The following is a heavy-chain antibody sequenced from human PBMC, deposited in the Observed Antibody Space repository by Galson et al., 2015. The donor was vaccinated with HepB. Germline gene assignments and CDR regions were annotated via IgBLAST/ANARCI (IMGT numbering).Heavy chain of an antibody. D-gene: IGHD6-13*01. CDR1: GFTFSDYY. CDR2: ISSSSSYT. J-gene: IGHJ4*02. CDR3: ARDADSAAAAGPYFDY. V-gene: IGHV3-11*06. Sequence: SLRLSCAASGFTFSDYYMSWIRQAPGKGLEWVSYISSSSSYTNYADSVKGRFTISRDNAKNSLYLQMNSLRAEDTAVYYCARDADSAAAAGPYFDYWGQGTLVTVSS.